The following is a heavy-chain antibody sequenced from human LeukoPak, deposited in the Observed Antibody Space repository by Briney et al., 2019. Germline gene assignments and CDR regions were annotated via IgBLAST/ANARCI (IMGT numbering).Heavy chain of an antibody. CDR2: ISASGTDT. V-gene: IGHV3-23*01. CDR1: GFTLSNYA. J-gene: IGHJ4*02. CDR3: AKQLGSGNYYPTGEDY. D-gene: IGHD3-10*01. Sequence: SGGSLRLSCAASGFTLSNYATTWVRQAPGKGLEWVSAISASGTDTYYAGSVKGRFTISRDTSKNTVYLQMNSLRDEDTAVYYCAKQLGSGNYYPTGEDYWGQGTLVTVSS.